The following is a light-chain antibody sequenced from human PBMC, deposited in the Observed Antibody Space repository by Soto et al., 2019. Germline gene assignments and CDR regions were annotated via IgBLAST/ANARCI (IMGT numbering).Light chain of an antibody. CDR1: SSNIGAGYD. J-gene: IGLJ1*01. V-gene: IGLV1-40*01. Sequence: QSVLTQPPSVSGAPGQRVTISCTGSSSNIGAGYDVHWYQQLPGTAPKLLIFANSIRPSAVPGRFSGSKSGTSASLAITGLQADDEADYYCQSYDSSMSAYVFGTGTKVTVL. CDR2: ANS. CDR3: QSYDSSMSAYV.